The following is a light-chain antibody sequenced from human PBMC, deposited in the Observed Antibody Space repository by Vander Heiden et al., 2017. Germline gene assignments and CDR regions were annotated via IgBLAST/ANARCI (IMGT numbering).Light chain of an antibody. CDR1: HTISTY. Sequence: DIQVTQSPSSLSASVGDRVTITCRASHTISTYLNWYQQKPGKAPKLLIYAASSLQSGVPSRFSGSGSGTDFTLTISSLQPEDFATYYCQRSDITPYTFGEGTKLEIK. J-gene: IGKJ2*01. CDR3: QRSDITPYT. V-gene: IGKV1-39*01. CDR2: AAS.